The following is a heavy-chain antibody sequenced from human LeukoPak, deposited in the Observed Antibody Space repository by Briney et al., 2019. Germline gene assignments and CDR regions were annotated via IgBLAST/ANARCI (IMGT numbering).Heavy chain of an antibody. CDR3: ARSGGGNMPFDY. Sequence: SQTLSLTFAISGDSVSSNSIAWNWLRQSPSRGLEWLGRTYCRSKWGNDYAFSVKSRITINPDTAKNQFSLQLNSVTPEDTAVYYCARSGGGNMPFDYWGQGNLVTVSS. J-gene: IGHJ4*02. CDR1: GDSVSSNSIA. CDR2: TYCRSKWGN. V-gene: IGHV6-1*01. D-gene: IGHD4-23*01.